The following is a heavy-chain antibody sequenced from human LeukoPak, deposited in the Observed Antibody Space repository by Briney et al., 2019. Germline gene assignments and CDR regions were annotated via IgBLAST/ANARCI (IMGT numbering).Heavy chain of an antibody. J-gene: IGHJ4*02. D-gene: IGHD5-18*01. V-gene: IGHV1-2*02. Sequence: EASVKVSCKTSGYTFIGYFMHWVRQAPGQGLEWMGWINPNSGGTNYAQKFQGRVTMTRDTSISTAYMELSRLRSDDTAVYYCARGGIQLWFLVDYWGQGTLVNVSS. CDR3: ARGGIQLWFLVDY. CDR2: INPNSGGT. CDR1: GYTFIGYF.